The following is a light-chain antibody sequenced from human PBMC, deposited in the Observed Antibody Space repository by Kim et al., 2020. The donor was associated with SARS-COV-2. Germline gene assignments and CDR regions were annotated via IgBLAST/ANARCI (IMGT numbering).Light chain of an antibody. Sequence: GQSVTIPCTGTSSDIGSYTRVSWYQQPPGTAPKLMIYEVSNRPSGVPNRFSGSKSGNTASLTISGLQAEDEADYYCSSYTTSSTVLFGGGTQLTVL. CDR1: SSDIGSYTR. CDR3: SSYTTSSTVL. CDR2: EVS. V-gene: IGLV2-18*02. J-gene: IGLJ2*01.